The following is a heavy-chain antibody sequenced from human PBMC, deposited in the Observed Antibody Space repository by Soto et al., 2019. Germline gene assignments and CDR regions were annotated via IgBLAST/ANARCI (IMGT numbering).Heavy chain of an antibody. CDR3: ARKPIYHFFAGYYSVDY. CDR2: INHSGTT. Sequence: QVQLRQWGAGLLKPSETLSLTCAVFGGSFSDYYWTWIRQPPGKGLEWIGEINHSGTTSYNPSLKSRLTISVDTYNNQFSLKLSSVTAADTAVYYCARKPIYHFFAGYYSVDYWGQGTLVTVSS. V-gene: IGHV4-34*01. D-gene: IGHD3-9*01. CDR1: GGSFSDYY. J-gene: IGHJ4*02.